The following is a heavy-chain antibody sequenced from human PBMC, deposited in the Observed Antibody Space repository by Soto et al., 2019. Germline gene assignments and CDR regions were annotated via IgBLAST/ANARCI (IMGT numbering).Heavy chain of an antibody. CDR3: TTVRYCSGGSCLLDYYGMDV. CDR2: IKSKTDGGTT. CDR1: GFTFSNAW. J-gene: IGHJ6*02. D-gene: IGHD2-15*01. V-gene: IGHV3-15*07. Sequence: GGSLRLSCAASGFTFSNAWMNWVRQAPGKGLEWVGRIKSKTDGGTTDYAAPVKGRFTISRDDSKNTLYLQMNSLKTEDTAVYYCTTVRYCSGGSCLLDYYGMDVWGQGTTVTVSS.